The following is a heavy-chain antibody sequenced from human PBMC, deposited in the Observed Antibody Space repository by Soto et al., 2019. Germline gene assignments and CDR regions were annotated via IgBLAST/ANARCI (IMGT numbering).Heavy chain of an antibody. CDR1: GGTFSSYA. CDR2: IIPIFGTA. V-gene: IGHV1-69*13. J-gene: IGHJ4*02. Sequence: ASVKVSCKASGGTFSSYAISWVRQAPGQGLEWMGGIIPIFGTANYAQKFQGRVTITADESTSTAYMELSSLRSGDTAVYYCARGTQLTYFDYWGQGTLVTVPS. D-gene: IGHD1-1*01. CDR3: ARGTQLTYFDY.